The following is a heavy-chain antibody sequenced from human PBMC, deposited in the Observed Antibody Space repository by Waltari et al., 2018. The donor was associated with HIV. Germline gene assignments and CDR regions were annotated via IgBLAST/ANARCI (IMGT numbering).Heavy chain of an antibody. V-gene: IGHV2-5*01. J-gene: IGHJ4*02. D-gene: IGHD4-4*01. CDR1: GFSLSTSGVG. CDR2: IYWNDDK. Sequence: TQTLTLTCTFSGFSLSTSGVGVGWIRQPPGKALEWLALIYWNDDKRYSPSLKSRLTITKDTSKNQVVLTMTNMDPVDTATYYCAHIARAMTTVTTWVFDYWGQGTLVTVSS. CDR3: AHIARAMTTVTTWVFDY.